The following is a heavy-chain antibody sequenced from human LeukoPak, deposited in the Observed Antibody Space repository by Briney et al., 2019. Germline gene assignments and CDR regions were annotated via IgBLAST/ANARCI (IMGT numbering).Heavy chain of an antibody. CDR1: GFTFSSYW. CDR2: IKQDGSEK. D-gene: IGHD5/OR15-5a*01. Sequence: QTGGSLRLSCAASGFTFSSYWMSWVRQAPGKGLEWVANIKQDGSEKYYVDSVKGRFTISRDNAKNSLYLQMNSLRAEDTAVYYCARGLRYYYYYMDVWGKGTTVTISS. J-gene: IGHJ6*03. CDR3: ARGLRYYYYYMDV. V-gene: IGHV3-7*01.